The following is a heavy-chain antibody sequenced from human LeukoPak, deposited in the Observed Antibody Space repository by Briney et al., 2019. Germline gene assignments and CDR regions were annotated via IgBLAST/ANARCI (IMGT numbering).Heavy chain of an antibody. Sequence: ASVKVSCKASGYTFTGYYMQWVRQAPGQGLEWRGWSDPKSGATKYEHFQGRVTMTRDTSISTAYMELSRLTSDDTAVYYCARGNFYDNKGYSPELRYWGQGTLVTVSS. CDR3: ARGNFYDNKGYSPELRY. CDR1: GYTFTGYY. CDR2: SDPKSGAT. J-gene: IGHJ4*02. V-gene: IGHV1-2*02. D-gene: IGHD3-10*01.